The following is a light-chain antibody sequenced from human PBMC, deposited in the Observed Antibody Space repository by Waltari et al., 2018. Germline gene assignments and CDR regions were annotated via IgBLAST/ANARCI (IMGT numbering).Light chain of an antibody. V-gene: IGLV3-21*02. J-gene: IGLJ1*01. CDR1: NLGSYS. Sequence: SFVLTQPPSVSVATGQTASITCGAHNLGSYSVHWYQQKAGQDPVLGIYDDTARPSGIPQRFSGSTSGSTATLTIRSVEAGDEADYYCQIYNVNIEHYIFGTGTRVTVL. CDR3: QIYNVNIEHYI. CDR2: DDT.